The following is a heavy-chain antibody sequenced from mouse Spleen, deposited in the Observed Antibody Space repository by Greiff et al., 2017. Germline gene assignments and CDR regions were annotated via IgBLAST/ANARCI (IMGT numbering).Heavy chain of an antibody. J-gene: IGHJ4*01. CDR3: ARGGYGSSYYAMDY. CDR1: GYTFTTYP. Sequence: QVQLQQSGAELVKPGASVKMSCKASGYTFTTYPIEWMKQNHGKSLEWIGNFNPYNDDTKYNEKFKGKATLTVEKSSSTVYLELSRLTSDDAAVYYCARGGYGSSYYAMDYWGQGTSVTVSS. V-gene: IGHV1-47*01. D-gene: IGHD1-1*01. CDR2: FNPYNDDT.